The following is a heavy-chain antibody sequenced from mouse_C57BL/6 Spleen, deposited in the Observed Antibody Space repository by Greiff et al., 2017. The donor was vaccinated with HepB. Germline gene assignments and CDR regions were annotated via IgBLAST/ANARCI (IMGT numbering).Heavy chain of an antibody. Sequence: QVQLQQSGAELAKPGASVKLSCKASGYTFTSYWMHWVKQRPGQGLEWIGYINPSSGYTKYNQKFKDKATLTADKSSSTAYMQLSSLTYEDSAVYYCARWDHLGGLRPSYAMDYWGQGTSVTVSS. J-gene: IGHJ4*01. D-gene: IGHD2-4*01. CDR2: INPSSGYT. CDR3: ARWDHLGGLRPSYAMDY. V-gene: IGHV1-7*01. CDR1: GYTFTSYW.